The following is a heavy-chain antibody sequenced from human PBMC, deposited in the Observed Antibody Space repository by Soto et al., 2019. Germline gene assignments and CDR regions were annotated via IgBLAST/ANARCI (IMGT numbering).Heavy chain of an antibody. D-gene: IGHD3-3*01. J-gene: IGHJ6*03. CDR3: AKEYDFWSGYYYYYMDV. V-gene: IGHV3-23*01. CDR2: ISGSGGST. CDR1: GFTFSSYA. Sequence: PGGSLRLSCAASGFTFSSYAMSWVRQAPGKGLEWVSAISGSGGSTYYADSVKGRFTISRDNSKNTLYLQMNSLRAEDTAVYYCAKEYDFWSGYYYYYMDVWGKGTTVTVSS.